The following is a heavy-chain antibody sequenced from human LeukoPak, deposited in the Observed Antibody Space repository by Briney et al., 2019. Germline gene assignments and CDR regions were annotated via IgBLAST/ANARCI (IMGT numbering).Heavy chain of an antibody. Sequence: GGSLRLSCAASGFTFSNYAMGWVRQAPGKGLEWVANIKQDGSEKYYVDSVKGRFTISRDNAKNSLYLQMNSLRAEDTAVYYCARADDDAFDIWGQGTMVTVSS. CDR2: IKQDGSEK. CDR3: ARADDDAFDI. CDR1: GFTFSNYA. V-gene: IGHV3-7*01. J-gene: IGHJ3*02.